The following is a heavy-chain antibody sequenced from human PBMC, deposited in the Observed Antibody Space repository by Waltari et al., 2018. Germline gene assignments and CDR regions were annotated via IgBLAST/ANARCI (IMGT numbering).Heavy chain of an antibody. CDR3: ARELYGGNSRPYDY. J-gene: IGHJ4*02. CDR2: IYYNGNT. CDR1: GGSIPAYY. Sequence: QVQLQESGPGLVKPSETLSLTCTVSGGSIPAYYWSWLRQPPGKGLEWIGHIYYNGNTDYNPSLKSRVTISVDTSKKQFSLKLSSVTVADTAVYYCARELYGGNSRPYDYWGQGTLVTVSS. D-gene: IGHD2-15*01. V-gene: IGHV4-59*01.